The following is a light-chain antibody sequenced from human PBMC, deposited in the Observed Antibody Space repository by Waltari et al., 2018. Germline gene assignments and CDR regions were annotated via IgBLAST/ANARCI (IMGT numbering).Light chain of an antibody. Sequence: IVLTQSPDTLSLSPGQRATLSCRASQTINNNFLVWYQQKPGQAPRLIIHGASSRGTAFPDRFSGSGSGTDFTLTISSLKPEDSAVYYCQQYDGSVLTFGGGTKVEI. V-gene: IGKV3-20*01. CDR3: QQYDGSVLT. J-gene: IGKJ4*01. CDR2: GAS. CDR1: QTINNNF.